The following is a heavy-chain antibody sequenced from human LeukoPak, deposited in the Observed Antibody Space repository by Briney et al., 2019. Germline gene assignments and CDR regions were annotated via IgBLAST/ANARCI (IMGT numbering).Heavy chain of an antibody. CDR2: IKQDGNEK. D-gene: IGHD2-21*01. CDR3: TRACADCQSQPRGDY. Sequence: PGRSLRLSCAASGFTFDDYAMHWVRQAPGKGLEWVANIKQDGNEKYYVDSVKGRFTISRDNAKNSLYLEMNSLRVEDTAVYYCTRACADCQSQPRGDYWGQGTLVTVSS. CDR1: GFTFDDYA. V-gene: IGHV3-7*01. J-gene: IGHJ4*02.